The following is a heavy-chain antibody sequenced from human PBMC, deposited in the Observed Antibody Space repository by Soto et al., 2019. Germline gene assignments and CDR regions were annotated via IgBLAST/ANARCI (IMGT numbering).Heavy chain of an antibody. CDR3: ARDRLVVPAAIRYYYYGMDV. CDR2: ISAYNGNT. J-gene: IGHJ6*02. Sequence: QVQLVQSGAEVKKPGASVKVSCKASGYTFTSYGISWVRQAPGQGLEWMGWISAYNGNTNYAQKLQGRVTMTTDTSTSTAYMELRSLRSDDTAVYYCARDRLVVPAAIRYYYYGMDVWGQGTTVTGSS. CDR1: GYTFTSYG. V-gene: IGHV1-18*04. D-gene: IGHD2-2*01.